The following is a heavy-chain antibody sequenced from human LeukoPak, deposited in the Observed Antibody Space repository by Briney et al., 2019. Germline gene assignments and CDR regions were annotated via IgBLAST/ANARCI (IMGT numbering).Heavy chain of an antibody. CDR1: GYTFTSYA. Sequence: GSVKVSCKASGYTFTSYAMHWVRQAPGQRLEWMGWINTGNGNTKYSQKFQGRVTITRDTSASTAYMELSSLRSEDTAVYYCARDSDYGSGFDYWGQGTLVTVSS. J-gene: IGHJ4*02. D-gene: IGHD3-10*01. CDR2: INTGNGNT. CDR3: ARDSDYGSGFDY. V-gene: IGHV1-3*04.